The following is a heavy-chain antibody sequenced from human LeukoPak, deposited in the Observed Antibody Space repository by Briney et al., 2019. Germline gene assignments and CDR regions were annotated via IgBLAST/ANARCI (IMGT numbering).Heavy chain of an antibody. Sequence: SGPTLVNPTQTLTLTCTFSGFSLSTSGVGVGWIRQPPGRALEWLALIYWDDDKRYSPSLKSRLTITKDASKNQVVLTMTNMDPVDTATYYCAHTGWFGESRPVLFDYWGQGTLVTVSS. CDR2: IYWDDDK. CDR1: GFSLSTSGVG. V-gene: IGHV2-5*02. CDR3: AHTGWFGESRPVLFDY. J-gene: IGHJ4*02. D-gene: IGHD3-10*01.